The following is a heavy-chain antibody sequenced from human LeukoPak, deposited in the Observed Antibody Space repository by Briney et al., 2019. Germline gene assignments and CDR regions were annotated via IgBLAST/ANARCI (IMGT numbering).Heavy chain of an antibody. V-gene: IGHV3-43*02. CDR1: GFTFDDYA. CDR2: ISGDGGST. J-gene: IGHJ4*02. Sequence: GGSLRLSCAASGFTFDDYAMHWVRQAPGKGLEWVSLISGDGGSTYYADSVKGRFTISRDNSKNSLYLLMNSLRTEDTALYYCAASPYYYGSGSLSPFDYWGQGTLVTVSS. CDR3: AASPYYYGSGSLSPFDY. D-gene: IGHD3-10*01.